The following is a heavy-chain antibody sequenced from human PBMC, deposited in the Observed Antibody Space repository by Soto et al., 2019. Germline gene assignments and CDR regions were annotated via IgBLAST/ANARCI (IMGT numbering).Heavy chain of an antibody. D-gene: IGHD2-2*01. V-gene: IGHV3-48*02. CDR1: GFTFSTYS. CDR2: ISSSSGTI. J-gene: IGHJ6*02. CDR3: ARDLRYCIDTSCSGLDV. Sequence: GGSLRLSCAASGFTFSTYSMTWVRQAPGKGLECVSYISSSSGTILYADSVKGRFTISRDNAKNSLYLQMNSPRDEDTAVYYCARDLRYCIDTSCSGLDVWGQGTTVTVSS.